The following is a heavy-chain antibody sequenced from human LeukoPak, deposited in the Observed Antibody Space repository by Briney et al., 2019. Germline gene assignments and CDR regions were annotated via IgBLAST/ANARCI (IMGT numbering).Heavy chain of an antibody. Sequence: SETLSLTCTVSGGSISSYYWSWIRQPAGKGLEWIGRIYTSGSTNYSPSLKSRVTMSVDTSKNQFSLKLSSVTAADTAVYYCARDQENDDTDWFDPWGQGTLVTVSS. CDR2: IYTSGST. D-gene: IGHD5-18*01. CDR1: GGSISSYY. CDR3: ARDQENDDTDWFDP. V-gene: IGHV4-4*07. J-gene: IGHJ5*02.